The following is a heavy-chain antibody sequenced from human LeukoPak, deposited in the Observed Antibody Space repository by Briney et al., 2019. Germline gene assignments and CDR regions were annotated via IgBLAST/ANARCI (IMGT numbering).Heavy chain of an antibody. CDR2: IYYSGST. CDR3: ATFYSPDKNFDY. Sequence: PSETLSLTCTVSGGSISSSSYYWAWIRQPPGKGLEWIGTIYYSGSTYYNPSLKSRVTISVDTSKNQFSLKLSSVTAADTAVFHCATFYSPDKNFDYWGQGTLVTVSS. CDR1: GGSISSSSYY. V-gene: IGHV4-39*01. J-gene: IGHJ4*02. D-gene: IGHD4-11*01.